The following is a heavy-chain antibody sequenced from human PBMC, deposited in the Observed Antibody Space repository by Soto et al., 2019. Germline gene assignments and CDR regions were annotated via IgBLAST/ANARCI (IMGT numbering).Heavy chain of an antibody. J-gene: IGHJ4*02. CDR3: ARVATRLQSMEVLEY. CDR2: LSFVGTAE. Sequence: QVQLVESGGGVVQPGTSLRLSCKASGFIFRDYLIHWVRQAPAKELDWLAVLSFVGTAEYYADSTRGRFTISRDIPKSTTYLVINNVRREDTAMYYCARVATRLQSMEVLEYWGQGTLVTVPS. D-gene: IGHD2-21*02. CDR1: GFIFRDYL. V-gene: IGHV3-30*03.